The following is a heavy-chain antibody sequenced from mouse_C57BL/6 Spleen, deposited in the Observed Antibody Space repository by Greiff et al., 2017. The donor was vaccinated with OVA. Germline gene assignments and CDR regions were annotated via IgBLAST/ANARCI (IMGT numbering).Heavy chain of an antibody. Sequence: QVQLQQSGPELVKPGASVKISCKASGYAFSSSWMNWVKQRPGKGLEWIGRIYPGDGDTNYNGKFKGKATLTADKSSSTAYMQLSSLTSEDSAVYFCARDDYAWFACWGQGTLVTVSA. CDR3: ARDDYAWFAC. CDR1: GYAFSSSW. D-gene: IGHD2-4*01. V-gene: IGHV1-82*01. CDR2: IYPGDGDT. J-gene: IGHJ3*01.